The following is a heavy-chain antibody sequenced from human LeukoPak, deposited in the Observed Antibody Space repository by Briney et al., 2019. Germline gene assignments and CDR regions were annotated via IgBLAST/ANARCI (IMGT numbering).Heavy chain of an antibody. CDR1: GFTFEDYA. J-gene: IGHJ4*02. CDR2: ISWNSGSI. D-gene: IGHD3-3*01. Sequence: GGSLRLSCAASGFTFEDYAMHWVRQAPGKGLEWVSGISWNSGSIGYADSVKGRFTISRDNAKNSLYLQMNSLRAEDTALYYCAKGYRGGFWSGYYFDYWGQGTLVTVSS. CDR3: AKGYRGGFWSGYYFDY. V-gene: IGHV3-9*01.